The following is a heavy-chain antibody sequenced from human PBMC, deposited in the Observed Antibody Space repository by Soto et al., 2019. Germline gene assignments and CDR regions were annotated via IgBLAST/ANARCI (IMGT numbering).Heavy chain of an antibody. V-gene: IGHV1-8*01. J-gene: IGHJ4*02. CDR1: GYTFTSYD. CDR2: MNPNSGNT. D-gene: IGHD2-2*01. CDR3: ARGRVGYCSSTSCYGVSPPDY. Sequence: ASVKVSCKASGYTFTSYDINWVRQATGQGLGWMGWMNPNSGNTGYAQKFQGRVTMTRNTSISTAYMELSSLRSEDTAVYYCARGRVGYCSSTSCYGVSPPDYWGQGTLVTVSS.